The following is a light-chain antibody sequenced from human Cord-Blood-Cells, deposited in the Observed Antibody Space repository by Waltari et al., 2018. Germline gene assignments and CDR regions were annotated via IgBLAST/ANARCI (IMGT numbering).Light chain of an antibody. CDR1: SSDVGSYNL. CDR2: EGS. Sequence: QSALTQPASVSGSPGQSLTISCTGTSSDVGSYNLVSWYQQHPGKAPKLMIYEGSKRPSGVSNRFSGSKSGNTASLTISGLQAEDEADYYCCSYAGSSTWVFVGGTKLTVL. J-gene: IGLJ3*02. V-gene: IGLV2-23*01. CDR3: CSYAGSSTWV.